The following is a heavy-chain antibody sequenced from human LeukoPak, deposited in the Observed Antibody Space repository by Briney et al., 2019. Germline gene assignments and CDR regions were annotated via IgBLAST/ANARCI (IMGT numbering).Heavy chain of an antibody. CDR3: AGTRGDYVTHHHTYNWFDP. CDR1: GGSISSGGYY. D-gene: IGHD4-17*01. CDR2: IYYSGST. Sequence: SETLSLTCTVSGGSISSGGYYWSWIRQPPGKGLEWIGYIYYSGSTYYNPSLKSRVTISVDTSKNQFSLKLSSVTAADTAVYYCAGTRGDYVTHHHTYNWFDPWGQGTLVTVSS. V-gene: IGHV4-31*03. J-gene: IGHJ5*02.